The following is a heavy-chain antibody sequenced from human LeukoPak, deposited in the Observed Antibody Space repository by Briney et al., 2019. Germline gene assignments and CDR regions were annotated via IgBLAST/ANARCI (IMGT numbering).Heavy chain of an antibody. CDR2: ISWNSGSI. V-gene: IGHV3-9*01. CDR3: AKGREYYYYFGMDV. Sequence: SLRLSCAASGFIFDDYAMHWVRQVPGKGLEWVSGISWNSGSIGYAASVKGRFTISRDNAKNSLYLQMNSLRAEDTALYYCAKGREYYYYFGMDVWGQGTTVTVSS. CDR1: GFIFDDYA. J-gene: IGHJ6*02. D-gene: IGHD3-10*01.